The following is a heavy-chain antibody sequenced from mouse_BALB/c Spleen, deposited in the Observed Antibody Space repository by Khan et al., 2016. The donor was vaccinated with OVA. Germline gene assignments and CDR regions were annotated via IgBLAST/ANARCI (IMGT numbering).Heavy chain of an antibody. J-gene: IGHJ4*01. CDR1: GYAFTNYL. CDR2: INPGSGGT. Sequence: VQLVESGAELVRPGTSVKVSCKASGYAFTNYLIEWIKQRPGQGLEWIGVINPGSGGTNYNETFKGQATLTADKSSSTVYLQLSSLTSDDSAVYCSEKKNKAYYGNSYRMDYWGQGTSVTVSS. CDR3: EKKNKAYYGNSYRMDY. D-gene: IGHD2-10*01. V-gene: IGHV1-54*01.